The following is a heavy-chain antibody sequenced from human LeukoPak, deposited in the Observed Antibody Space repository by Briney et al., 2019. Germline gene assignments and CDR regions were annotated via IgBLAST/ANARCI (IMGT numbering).Heavy chain of an antibody. D-gene: IGHD6-13*01. J-gene: IGHJ4*02. CDR2: INHSGST. CDR1: GFTFDDYG. Sequence: GSLRLSCAASGFTFDDYGLSWIRQPPGKGLEWIGEINHSGSTNYNPSLKSRVTISVDTSKNQFSLKLSSVTAADTAVYYCARRSSSSRSPRDNFDYWGQGTLVTVSS. CDR3: ARRSSSSRSPRDNFDY. V-gene: IGHV4-34*01.